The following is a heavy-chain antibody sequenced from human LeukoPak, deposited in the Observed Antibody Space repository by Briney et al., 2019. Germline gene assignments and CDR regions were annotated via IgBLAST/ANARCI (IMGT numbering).Heavy chain of an antibody. CDR3: ARSELLWFGGVNSGFDY. CDR2: IYYSGST. J-gene: IGHJ4*02. D-gene: IGHD3-10*01. Sequence: SETLSLTCTVSGGSFSSYYWSWIRQPPGKGLEWIGYIYYSGSTNYNLSLTSRVTISLDTSKNQFSLKLSSVTAADTAVYYCARSELLWFGGVNSGFDYWGQGTLVTVSS. CDR1: GGSFSSYY. V-gene: IGHV4-59*01.